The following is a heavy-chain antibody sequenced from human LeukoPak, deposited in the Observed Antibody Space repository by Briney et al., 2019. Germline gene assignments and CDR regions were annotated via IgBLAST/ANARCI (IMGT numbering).Heavy chain of an antibody. CDR3: ARDPGIAAAGQN. V-gene: IGHV1-3*04. Sequence: GASVTVSCKASGYTFTSYAIHWVRQAPGQRLECMGWINTGNGNTKYSQKFQGRVTMTRNTSISTAYMELSSLRSEDTAVYYCARDPGIAAAGQNWGQGTLVTVSS. J-gene: IGHJ4*02. CDR2: INTGNGNT. CDR1: GYTFTSYA. D-gene: IGHD6-13*01.